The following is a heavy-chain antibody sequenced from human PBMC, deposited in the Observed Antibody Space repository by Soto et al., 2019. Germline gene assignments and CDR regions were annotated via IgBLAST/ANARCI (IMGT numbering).Heavy chain of an antibody. D-gene: IGHD5-12*01. V-gene: IGHV3-64*01. CDR1: GFIFSAYP. CDR3: ARGDGYVPFDY. CDR2: IRTNENT. Sequence: EVQLVESGGGLVQPGGSLRLSCAASGFIFSAYPMHWVRQAPGKGLEYVSAIRTNENTYYANSVKGRFTISRDNSKNTLYLQMGSLRAEDMAIYYCARGDGYVPFDYWGQGTVVTVSS. J-gene: IGHJ4*02.